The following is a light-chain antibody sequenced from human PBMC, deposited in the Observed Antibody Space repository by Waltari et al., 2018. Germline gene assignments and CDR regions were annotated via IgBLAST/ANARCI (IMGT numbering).Light chain of an antibody. CDR3: QQFDNLVYT. J-gene: IGKJ2*01. CDR1: HDSSNY. Sequence: DIQMTQSPSSLSASVGDRVTITCQASHDSSNYLNWYQQQPGKAPKLLIYGASNLETGVPSRFSGSGSGTDFSFTLRSLQPEDIATYYCQQFDNLVYTFGQGTKLEIK. V-gene: IGKV1-33*01. CDR2: GAS.